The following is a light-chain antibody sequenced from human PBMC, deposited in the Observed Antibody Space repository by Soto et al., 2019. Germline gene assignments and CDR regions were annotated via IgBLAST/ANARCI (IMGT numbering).Light chain of an antibody. Sequence: EIFLTQSPGTLSLSPGEGTTLSCRASESVASLAWYQQKPGQAPRLLIYGASTRATGIPDRFSGSGSGTDFTLTISRLEPEDFAVYYCQQYGSSFGGGTKVDIK. J-gene: IGKJ4*01. CDR1: ESVAS. V-gene: IGKV3-20*01. CDR2: GAS. CDR3: QQYGSS.